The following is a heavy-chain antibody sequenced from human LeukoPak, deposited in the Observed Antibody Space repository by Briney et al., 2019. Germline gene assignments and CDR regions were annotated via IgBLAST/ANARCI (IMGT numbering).Heavy chain of an antibody. V-gene: IGHV4-31*03. CDR3: ARDHRSSSWLGPANWFDP. CDR2: IYYSGST. Sequence: SQTLSLTCTVSGGSISSGGYYWSWIRQHPGKGLEWIGYIYYSGSTYYNPSPKSRVTISVDTSKNQFSLKLSSVTAADTAVYYCARDHRSSSWLGPANWFDPWGQGTLVTVSS. D-gene: IGHD6-13*01. J-gene: IGHJ5*02. CDR1: GGSISSGGYY.